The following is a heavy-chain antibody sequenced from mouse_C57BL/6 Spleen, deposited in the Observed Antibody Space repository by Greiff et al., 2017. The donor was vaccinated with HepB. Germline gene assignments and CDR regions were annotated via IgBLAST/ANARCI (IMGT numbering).Heavy chain of an antibody. V-gene: IGHV1-52*01. D-gene: IGHD1-1*01. CDR2: IDPSDSET. CDR1: GYTFTSYW. CDR3: ARGGTTTIFAY. J-gene: IGHJ3*01. Sequence: QVQLQQPGAELVRPGSSVKLSCKASGYTFTSYWMHWVKQRPIQGLEWIGNIDPSDSETHYNQKFKDKATLTVDKSSSTAYMQLSSLTSEDSAVYYCARGGTTTIFAYWGQGTLVTVSA.